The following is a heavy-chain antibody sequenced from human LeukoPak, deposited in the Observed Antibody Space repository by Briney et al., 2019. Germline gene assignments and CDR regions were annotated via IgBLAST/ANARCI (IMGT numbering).Heavy chain of an antibody. D-gene: IGHD2-2*01. CDR1: GGSISSSSYY. Sequence: SETLSLTCTVSGGSISSSSYYWGWIRQPPGKGLEWIGSIYYSGSTYYNPSLKSRVTISVDTSKNQFSLKLSSVTAADTAVYYCARHEVGYRLLPYYFDYWGQGTLVTVSS. J-gene: IGHJ4*02. CDR2: IYYSGST. V-gene: IGHV4-39*01. CDR3: ARHEVGYRLLPYYFDY.